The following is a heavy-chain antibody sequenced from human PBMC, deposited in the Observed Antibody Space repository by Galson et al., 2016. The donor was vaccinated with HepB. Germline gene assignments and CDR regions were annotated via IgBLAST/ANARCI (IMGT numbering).Heavy chain of an antibody. D-gene: IGHD3-9*01. Sequence: SLRLSCAGSGITLRNYGMHWVRQAPGKGLEWVSFISYDGSHKNYADSVKGRFTIFRDKSRDTLDLQMNSLRVEDTAVYYCVSSAQTHYDIRTGYWGDWYLDRWGRGTLVTVSS. CDR2: ISYDGSHK. J-gene: IGHJ2*01. CDR3: VSSAQTHYDIRTGYWGDWYLDR. V-gene: IGHV3-30*03. CDR1: GITLRNYG.